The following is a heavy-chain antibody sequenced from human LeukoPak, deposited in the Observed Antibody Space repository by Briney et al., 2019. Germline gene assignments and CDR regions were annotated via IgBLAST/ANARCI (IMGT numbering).Heavy chain of an antibody. V-gene: IGHV1-8*01. CDR3: ARAYSNYLAGD. CDR1: GYTFTSYD. Sequence: ASVKVSCKASGYTFTSYDINWVRQATGQGLEWMGWMNPNSGDTGYAQKFQGRVTMTRDTSISTAYMELSRLRSDDTAVYYCARAYSNYLAGDWGQGTLVTVSS. D-gene: IGHD4-11*01. CDR2: MNPNSGDT. J-gene: IGHJ4*02.